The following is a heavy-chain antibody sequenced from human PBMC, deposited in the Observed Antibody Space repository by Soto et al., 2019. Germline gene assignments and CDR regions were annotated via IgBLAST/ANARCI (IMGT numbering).Heavy chain of an antibody. CDR3: VSQRTTAQTQYYSDS. D-gene: IGHD4-17*01. CDR2: VYYRGRS. Sequence: PSETLSLTCTVSGGSVTNSSYYWGWIHQSPGKGLEWIGSVYYRGRSYSKSSVKSRVTISVDTSKNQFSLNLNSVTASDTAVYLCVSQRTTAQTQYYSDSWGTGDLVIVSS. V-gene: IGHV4-39*01. CDR1: GGSVTNSSYY. J-gene: IGHJ4*03.